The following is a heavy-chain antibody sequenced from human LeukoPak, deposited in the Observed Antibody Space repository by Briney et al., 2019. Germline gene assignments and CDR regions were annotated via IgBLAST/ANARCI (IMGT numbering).Heavy chain of an antibody. CDR3: ARSSGTGTFSY. J-gene: IGHJ4*02. V-gene: IGHV4-39*02. CDR1: GDSISRSTYY. CDR2: VYYGRSP. Sequence: PSETQSLTCTVSGDSISRSTYYWAWLRQPPGKGLEWIGSVYYGRSPYFNPSLESRATISVDTSQNHFTLKMSSVTAADTAVYYCARSSGTGTFSYWGQGTLVTVSS. D-gene: IGHD6-25*01.